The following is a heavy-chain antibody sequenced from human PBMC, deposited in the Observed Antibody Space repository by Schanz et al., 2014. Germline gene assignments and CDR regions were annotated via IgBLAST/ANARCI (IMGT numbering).Heavy chain of an antibody. V-gene: IGHV1-18*04. CDR1: GYTFTRYY. CDR2: INGYNGHT. Sequence: QVQLVQSGAEVKKPGASVKVSCKASGYTFTRYYIHWVRQAPGQGLEWMGWINGYNGHTLYAQKFQGRVTMTTDTSTSTSYMELTSLRFDDTAVYYCARDFSAYVGNYFDYWGQGTLVTVSS. J-gene: IGHJ4*02. D-gene: IGHD5-12*01. CDR3: ARDFSAYVGNYFDY.